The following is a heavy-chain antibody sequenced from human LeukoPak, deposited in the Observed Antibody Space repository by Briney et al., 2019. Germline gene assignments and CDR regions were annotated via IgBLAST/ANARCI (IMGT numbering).Heavy chain of an antibody. J-gene: IGHJ5*02. D-gene: IGHD1-26*01. CDR3: ARGQGATVPQVGKNWFDP. Sequence: SETLSLTCAVYIDSFSNYHWNWIRQTPAKGMEWIGEVNESGGTNISPSLRSRVILSIDTSKNQFSLKLISVTVADTAIYYCARGQGATVPQVGKNWFDPWGQGTRVTVSS. CDR2: VNESGGT. CDR1: IDSFSNYH. V-gene: IGHV4-34*01.